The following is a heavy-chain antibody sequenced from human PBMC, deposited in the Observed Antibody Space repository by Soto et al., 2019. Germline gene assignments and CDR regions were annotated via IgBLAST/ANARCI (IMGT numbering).Heavy chain of an antibody. CDR1: GYSFPNYW. CDR2: IYPADSDT. J-gene: IGHJ3*02. D-gene: IGHD3-22*01. CDR3: AVYWGSSGYYRSDAFDI. Sequence: EFQLVQSGAEVKKPGESLKISCKGSGYSFPNYWIGWVRQMPGKGLELMGIIYPADSDTRYSPSFQGQVTISADKSISTAYLQWSSLKASDTAMYYCAVYWGSSGYYRSDAFDIWGQGTMVTVSS. V-gene: IGHV5-51*01.